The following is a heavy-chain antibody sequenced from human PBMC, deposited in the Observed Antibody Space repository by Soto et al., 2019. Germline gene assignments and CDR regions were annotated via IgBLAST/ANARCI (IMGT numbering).Heavy chain of an antibody. CDR2: TIPALAIA. CDR3: ARGREGITLVRGIRLDY. D-gene: IGHD3-10*01. J-gene: IGHJ4*02. V-gene: IGHV1-69*02. CDR1: GGSLSDYV. Sequence: QVQLVQSGAEVKKPGSSVKVSCKTSGGSLSDYVISWVRQAPGQGLEWMGRTIPALAIANTAQKFQGRVTITADKPTHTVYMELSSLRTDETAVYYCARGREGITLVRGIRLDYWGQGTPVTVSS.